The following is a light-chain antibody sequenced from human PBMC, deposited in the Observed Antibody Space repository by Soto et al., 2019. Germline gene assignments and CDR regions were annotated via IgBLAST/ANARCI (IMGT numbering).Light chain of an antibody. CDR2: SAS. Sequence: EIVLTQSPGTLSLSPGERATLSCRTSQSINSAYLAWYQQKPTQAPRLLIYSASTRASGIPDRFSGSGSGTDFTLTISRLEPEDFAVYYCQQYDNSPRYTFGQGTKLEIK. V-gene: IGKV3-20*01. CDR1: QSINSAY. J-gene: IGKJ2*01. CDR3: QQYDNSPRYT.